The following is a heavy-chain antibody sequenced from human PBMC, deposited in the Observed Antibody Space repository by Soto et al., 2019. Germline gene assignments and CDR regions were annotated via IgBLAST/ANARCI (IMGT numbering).Heavy chain of an antibody. CDR2: ISGSGGST. CDR1: GFTFSSYA. D-gene: IGHD1-7*01. CDR3: ARSLPGTYGAFDL. Sequence: EVQLLESGGGLGQPGGSLRLSCAASGFTFSSYAMSWVRQAPGKGLEWVSAISGSGGSTYYADSVKGRFTISRDNSKNTLYLQIDSLRAEDTAVYYCARSLPGTYGAFDLWGQGTMVTVSS. V-gene: IGHV3-23*01. J-gene: IGHJ3*01.